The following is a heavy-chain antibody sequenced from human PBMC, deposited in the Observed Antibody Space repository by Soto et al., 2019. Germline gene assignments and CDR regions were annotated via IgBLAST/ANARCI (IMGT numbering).Heavy chain of an antibody. CDR1: DGSISNFY. J-gene: IGHJ4*02. CDR3: ARAPMVLTRSYFDS. Sequence: SETLSLTCTVSDGSISNFYWSWIRQPPGKGLEWIGYISSSGNTNYNPSLKSRVSISVDTSKNQFSLNLTSVTAADTGVYYCARAPMVLTRSYFDSWGQGTPVTVSA. V-gene: IGHV4-59*01. CDR2: ISSSGNT. D-gene: IGHD3-22*01.